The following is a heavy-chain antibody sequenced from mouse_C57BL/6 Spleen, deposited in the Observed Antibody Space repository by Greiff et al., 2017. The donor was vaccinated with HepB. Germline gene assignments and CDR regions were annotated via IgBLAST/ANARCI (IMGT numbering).Heavy chain of an antibody. V-gene: IGHV1-52*01. CDR2: IDPSDSET. CDR1: GYTFTSYW. J-gene: IGHJ4*01. D-gene: IGHD2-4*01. CDR3: ARYDYDVDYALDY. Sequence: QVQLQQPGAELVRPGSSVKLSCKASGYTFTSYWMHWVKQRPIQGLEWIGNIDPSDSETHYNQKFKDKATLTVDKSSSTAYMQLSSLTSEDSAVYYCARYDYDVDYALDYWVQGTSVTVSS.